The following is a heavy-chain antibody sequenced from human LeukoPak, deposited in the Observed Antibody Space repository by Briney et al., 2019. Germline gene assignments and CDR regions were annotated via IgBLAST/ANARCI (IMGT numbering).Heavy chain of an antibody. Sequence: PSETLSLTCAVYGGSFSGYYWSWIRQPPGKGLEWIGYIYYSGSTNYNPSLKSRVTISVDTSKNQFSLKLSSVTAADTAVYYCAAAVAELDAFDIWAKGQWSPSLQ. D-gene: IGHD6-19*01. CDR2: IYYSGST. J-gene: IGHJ3*02. V-gene: IGHV4-59*01. CDR1: GGSFSGYY. CDR3: AAAVAELDAFDI.